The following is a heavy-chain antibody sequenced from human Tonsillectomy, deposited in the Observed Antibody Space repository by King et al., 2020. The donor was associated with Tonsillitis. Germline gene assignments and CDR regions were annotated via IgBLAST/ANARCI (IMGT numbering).Heavy chain of an antibody. J-gene: IGHJ5*02. V-gene: IGHV2-5*02. CDR3: AHRGRITIFGVVIDSDWFDP. CDR2: IYWDDDK. D-gene: IGHD3-3*01. Sequence: ITLKESGPTLVKPTQTLTLTCTFSGFSLSTSGGGVGWIRQPPGKALEWLALIYWDDDKRYSPSLKSRLTITKDTSKNQLVLTMTTMVPCDTATYYFAHRGRITIFGVVIDSDWFDPWGQGTLVTVSS. CDR1: GFSLSTSGGG.